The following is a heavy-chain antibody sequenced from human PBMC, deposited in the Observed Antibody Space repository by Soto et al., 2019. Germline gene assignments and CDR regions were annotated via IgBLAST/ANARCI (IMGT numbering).Heavy chain of an antibody. CDR2: IYLVDDK. Sequence: QITLKESGPTLVKPTQTLTLTCTFSGFSLSTSGVGVGWIRQPPGKALEWLALIYLVDDKRYSPSLKSRLTITKDTSKNQVVLTMTNMDPVDTATYYCAHSRITMVRGVDEGGFDYWGQGTLVTVSS. D-gene: IGHD3-10*01. V-gene: IGHV2-5*02. CDR3: AHSRITMVRGVDEGGFDY. CDR1: GFSLSTSGVG. J-gene: IGHJ4*02.